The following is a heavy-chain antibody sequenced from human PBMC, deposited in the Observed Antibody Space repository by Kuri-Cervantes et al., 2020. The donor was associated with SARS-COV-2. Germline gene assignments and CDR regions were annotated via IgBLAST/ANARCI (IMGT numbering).Heavy chain of an antibody. Sequence: SETLSLTCAVSGYSITTTNWWSWVRQSPGKGLEWIGEIYHSGSTNYNPSLKSRVTISVDTSKNQFSLKLSSVTAADTAVYYCARKGWGGYFDYWGQGTLVTVSS. D-gene: IGHD3-16*01. CDR1: GYSITTTNW. CDR3: ARKGWGGYFDY. CDR2: IYHSGST. J-gene: IGHJ4*02. V-gene: IGHV4-4*02.